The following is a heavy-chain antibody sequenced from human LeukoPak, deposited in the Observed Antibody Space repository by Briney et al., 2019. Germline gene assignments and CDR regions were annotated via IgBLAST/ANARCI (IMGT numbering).Heavy chain of an antibody. V-gene: IGHV4-59*01. J-gene: IGHJ5*02. CDR2: IYYSGST. CDR3: ARVGYSSGWYWFDP. Sequence: SETLSLTCTVSGGSISSYYWSWIRQPPGKGLEWIGYIYYSGSTNYNPSLKSRVTISVDTSKNQFSLKLRSVTAADTAVYYCARVGYSSGWYWFDPWGQGTLVTVSS. D-gene: IGHD6-19*01. CDR1: GGSISSYY.